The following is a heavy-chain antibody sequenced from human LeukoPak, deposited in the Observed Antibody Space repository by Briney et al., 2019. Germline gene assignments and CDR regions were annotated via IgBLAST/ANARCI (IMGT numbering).Heavy chain of an antibody. J-gene: IGHJ4*02. CDR2: TRFDGSIK. CDR3: ARWGGTRQYYFDY. D-gene: IGHD1-1*01. V-gene: IGHV3-33*01. CDR1: GFIFRYYV. Sequence: GGSLRLSRAVSGFIFRYYVVHWGRQAPGKGLEWVAVTRFDGSIKQYADSVKGRFTSSRDASKNTLYLQMNFLKSEDTAVYYCARWGGTRQYYFDYWGQGTLVTVSS.